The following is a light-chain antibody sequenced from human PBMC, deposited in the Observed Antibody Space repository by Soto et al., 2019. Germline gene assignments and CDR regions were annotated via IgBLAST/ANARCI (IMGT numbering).Light chain of an antibody. CDR2: DAS. Sequence: EIVLTQSPGTLSLSPGERATLSCRASQSVSSSSLAWYQQKRGQAPRLLIHDASSRATGIPDRFIGSESGTDFTLTISRLEPEDFAVYYCQQYGGSPRTFGQGTKVDIK. CDR1: QSVSSSS. V-gene: IGKV3-20*01. J-gene: IGKJ1*01. CDR3: QQYGGSPRT.